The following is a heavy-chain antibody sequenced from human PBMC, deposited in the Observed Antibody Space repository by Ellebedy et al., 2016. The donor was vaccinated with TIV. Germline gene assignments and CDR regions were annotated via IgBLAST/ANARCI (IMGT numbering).Heavy chain of an antibody. CDR1: GDSLKLSH. CDR2: AHYIGNT. J-gene: IGHJ5*02. CDR3: ARGSSSYSSFDT. D-gene: IGHD4-11*01. Sequence: SETLSLTXTVSGDSLKLSHWSWVRQSPGKGLEWIGYAHYIGNTHYNPSLKSRVSMSVDKSKNQFSLHLSSVTTADTAVYYCARGSSSYSSFDTWGQGTLVTVSS. V-gene: IGHV4-59*13.